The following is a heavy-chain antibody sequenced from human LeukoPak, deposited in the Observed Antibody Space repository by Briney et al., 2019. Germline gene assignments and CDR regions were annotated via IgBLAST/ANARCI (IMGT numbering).Heavy chain of an antibody. CDR2: IYYSGST. J-gene: IGHJ3*02. CDR3: ARSYDSSGYYYYAFDI. D-gene: IGHD3-22*01. CDR1: GGSISSYY. V-gene: IGHV4-59*01. Sequence: SETLSLTCTVSGGSISSYYWSWIRQPPGKGLEWIGHIYYSGSTKYNPSLKSRVTTSVDTSKNQFSLKLSSVTAADTAVYYCARSYDSSGYYYYAFDIWGQGTMVTVSS.